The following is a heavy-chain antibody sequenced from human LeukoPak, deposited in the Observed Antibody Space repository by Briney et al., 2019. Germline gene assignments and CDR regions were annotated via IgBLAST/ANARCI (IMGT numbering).Heavy chain of an antibody. CDR2: IYHSGST. CDR1: GGSISSGGYS. J-gene: IGHJ4*02. Sequence: PSETLSLTCAVSGGSISSGGYSWSWIRQPPGKGLEWIGYIYHSGSTYYNPSLKSRVTISVDRSKNQFSLKLSSVTAADTAVYYCAREVSSGYYLGGVFDYWGQGTLVTVSS. D-gene: IGHD3-22*01. V-gene: IGHV4-30-2*01. CDR3: AREVSSGYYLGGVFDY.